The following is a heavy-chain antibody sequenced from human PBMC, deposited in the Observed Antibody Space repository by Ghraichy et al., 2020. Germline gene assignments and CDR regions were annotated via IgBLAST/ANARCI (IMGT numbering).Heavy chain of an antibody. J-gene: IGHJ4*02. CDR3: ARGQQLVPRTLDY. D-gene: IGHD6-13*01. Sequence: GGSLRLSCAASGFTFSNYAMTWVRRASGKGLEWVSTLAHNGNTFYADSVKDRFTISRDNSKNTLNLQMNNLRAEDTAVYYCARGQQLVPRTLDYWGQGTLVTVSS. CDR1: GFTFSNYA. CDR2: LAHNGNT. V-gene: IGHV3-23*01.